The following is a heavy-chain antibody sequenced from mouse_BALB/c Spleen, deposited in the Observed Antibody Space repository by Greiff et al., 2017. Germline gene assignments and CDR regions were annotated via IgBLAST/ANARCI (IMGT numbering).Heavy chain of an antibody. D-gene: IGHD2-14*01. V-gene: IGHV5-17*02. CDR3: ARSEVRRDYAMDY. Sequence: EVQVVESGGGLVQPGGSRKLSCAASGFTFSSFGMHWVRQAPEKGLEWVAYISSGSSTIYYADTVKGRFTISRDNPKNTLFLQMTSLRSEDTAMYYCARSEVRRDYAMDYWGQGTSVTVSS. J-gene: IGHJ4*01. CDR2: ISSGSSTI. CDR1: GFTFSSFG.